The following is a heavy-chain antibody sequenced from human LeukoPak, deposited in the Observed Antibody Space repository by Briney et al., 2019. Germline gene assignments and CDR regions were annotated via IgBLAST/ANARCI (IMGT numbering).Heavy chain of an antibody. D-gene: IGHD4-23*01. V-gene: IGHV1-69*13. CDR2: IIPIFGTA. Sequence: GASVKVSCKASGCTFSSYAISWVRQAPGQGLEWMGGIIPIFGTANYAQKFQGRVTITADESTSTAYMELSSLRSEDTAVYYCARSREGLRWSFDYWGQGTLVTVSS. CDR3: ARSREGLRWSFDY. CDR1: GCTFSSYA. J-gene: IGHJ4*02.